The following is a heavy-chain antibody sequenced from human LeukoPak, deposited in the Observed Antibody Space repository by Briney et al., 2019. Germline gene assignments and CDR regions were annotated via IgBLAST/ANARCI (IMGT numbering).Heavy chain of an antibody. V-gene: IGHV3-21*06. CDR3: VRDVGAVRGEVYFDY. CDR2: ITGSGPYM. D-gene: IGHD3-10*01. CDR1: GFTFSDYW. J-gene: IGHJ4*02. Sequence: GGSLRLSCAASGFTFSDYWMSWVRLSPGKGLEWVSSITGSGPYMLYADSVKHRFTISRDNTKNLLYLEMNSLRAEDMAMYFCVRDVGAVRGEVYFDYWGQGTLVTVSS.